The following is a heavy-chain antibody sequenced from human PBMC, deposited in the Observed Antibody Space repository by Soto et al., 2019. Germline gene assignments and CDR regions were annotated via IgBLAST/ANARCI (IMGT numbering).Heavy chain of an antibody. Sequence: SETLSLTCAVYGGSFSGYYWSWIRQPPGKGLEWIGEINHSGSTNYNPSLKSRVTISVDTSKNQFSLKLSSVTAADTAVYYCAGARAAAGDYNWFDPWGQGPLVTV. V-gene: IGHV4-34*01. CDR3: AGARAAAGDYNWFDP. D-gene: IGHD6-13*01. CDR1: GGSFSGYY. CDR2: INHSGST. J-gene: IGHJ5*02.